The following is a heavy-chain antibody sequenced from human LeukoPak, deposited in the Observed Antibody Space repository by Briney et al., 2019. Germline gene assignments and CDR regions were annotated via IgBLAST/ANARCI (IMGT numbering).Heavy chain of an antibody. V-gene: IGHV1-69*04. CDR2: IIPILGIA. Sequence: VASVKVSCKASGGTFSSYAISWVRQAPGQGLEWMGRIIPILGIANYAQKFQGRVTITADKSTSTAYMELSSLRSEDTAVYYCARSANYYDSSGFDYWGRGTLVTVSS. CDR1: GGTFSSYA. J-gene: IGHJ4*02. CDR3: ARSANYYDSSGFDY. D-gene: IGHD3-22*01.